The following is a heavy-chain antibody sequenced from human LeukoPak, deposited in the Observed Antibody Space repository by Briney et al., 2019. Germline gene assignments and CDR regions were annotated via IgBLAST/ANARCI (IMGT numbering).Heavy chain of an antibody. D-gene: IGHD3-22*01. J-gene: IGHJ4*02. CDR3: ARGRYDTSDFSFDY. CDR2: IYPSGST. Sequence: PSETLSLTCTVSGDYISSGNYYWSWIRQPAGQGLEWIGRIYPSGSTYYNPSLKSRVAISIDTSKNQFSLKLTSVTASDTAVYYCARGRYDTSDFSFDYWGPGTLVTVSS. CDR1: GDYISSGNYY. V-gene: IGHV4-61*02.